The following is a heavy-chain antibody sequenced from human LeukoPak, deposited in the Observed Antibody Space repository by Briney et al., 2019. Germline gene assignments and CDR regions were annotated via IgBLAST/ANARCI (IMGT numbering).Heavy chain of an antibody. Sequence: SETLSLTCAVYGGSFSGYYWSWIRQLPGKGLEWIGGINHSGSTNYNPSLKSRVTISVDTSKNQFSLKLSSVTAADTAVYYCARGLAVAGMALDAFDIWGQGTMVTVSS. CDR3: ARGLAVAGMALDAFDI. D-gene: IGHD6-19*01. J-gene: IGHJ3*02. CDR1: GGSFSGYY. V-gene: IGHV4-34*01. CDR2: INHSGST.